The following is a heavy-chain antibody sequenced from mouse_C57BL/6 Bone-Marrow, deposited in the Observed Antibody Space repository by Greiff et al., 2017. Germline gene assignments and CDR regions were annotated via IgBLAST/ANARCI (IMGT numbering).Heavy chain of an antibody. J-gene: IGHJ4*01. V-gene: IGHV1-54*01. D-gene: IGHD2-5*01. CDR1: GYAFTNYL. CDR3: ARRGTYYSNYGFYYAMDY. Sequence: QVQLQPSGAELVRPGTSVKVSCKASGYAFTNYLIEWVKQRPGQGLEWIGVINPGSGGTNYNEKFKGKATLTADKSSSTAYMQLSSLTSEDSAVYFCARRGTYYSNYGFYYAMDYWGQGTSVTVSS. CDR2: INPGSGGT.